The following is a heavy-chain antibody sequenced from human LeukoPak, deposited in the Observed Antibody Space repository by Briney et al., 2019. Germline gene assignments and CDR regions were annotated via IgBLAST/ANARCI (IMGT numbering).Heavy chain of an antibody. J-gene: IGHJ3*02. CDR1: GYTFTGYY. D-gene: IGHD3-16*02. Sequence: ASVKVSCKPSGYTFTGYYIHWVRQAPGQGLEWMGWINPNSGGTNYAQNFQGRVTMTRDTPISTAYMDLSRLKYDDTAVYYCARGRVYRACDIWGQGTMVTVSS. CDR2: INPNSGGT. CDR3: ARGRVYRACDI. V-gene: IGHV1-2*02.